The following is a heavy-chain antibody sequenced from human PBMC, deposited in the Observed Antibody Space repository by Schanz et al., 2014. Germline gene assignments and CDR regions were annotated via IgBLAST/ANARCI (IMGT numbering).Heavy chain of an antibody. D-gene: IGHD6-19*01. V-gene: IGHV3-48*04. CDR3: ARDPNTSAWLPYFDT. CDR2: ISSSSGTI. CDR1: GFNFSNYG. Sequence: VQLVESGGGVVQPGRSLRLSCAASGFNFSNYGMNWVRQAPEKGLEWVSYISSSSGTIYYADSVKGRFTISRDNAKNSLYLQMNSLRAEDTAVYYCARDPNTSAWLPYFDTWGQGTLVTVSS. J-gene: IGHJ4*02.